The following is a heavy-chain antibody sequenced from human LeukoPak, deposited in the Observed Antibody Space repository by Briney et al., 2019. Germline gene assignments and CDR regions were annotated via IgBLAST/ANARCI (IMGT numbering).Heavy chain of an antibody. CDR3: ARRPYSYGLDV. V-gene: IGHV5-51*01. CDR1: GYSFTSYW. Sequence: GESLKISCKGSGYSFTSYWIGWVRQMLGKGLEWMGIIYPSDSDTRYSPSFQGQVTISVDKSINTAYLQWSNLRASDTAIYYCARRPYSYGLDVWGQGTAVTVSS. J-gene: IGHJ6*02. D-gene: IGHD3-16*01. CDR2: IYPSDSDT.